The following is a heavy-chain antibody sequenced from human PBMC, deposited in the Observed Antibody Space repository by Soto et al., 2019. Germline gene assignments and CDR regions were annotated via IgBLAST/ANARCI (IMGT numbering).Heavy chain of an antibody. Sequence: QVHLVESGGGLVKPGGSLRLSCAASGFTFSDYYMTWIRQAPGKGLEWVSYISSTSGTISYADSVKGRFTLSRDNAKNTLYLQMISLRAEDTAVYYCARAISRSKTAFDHWGQGALVTVSS. CDR2: ISSTSGTI. CDR1: GFTFSDYY. V-gene: IGHV3-11*01. CDR3: ARAISRSKTAFDH. D-gene: IGHD1-1*01. J-gene: IGHJ4*02.